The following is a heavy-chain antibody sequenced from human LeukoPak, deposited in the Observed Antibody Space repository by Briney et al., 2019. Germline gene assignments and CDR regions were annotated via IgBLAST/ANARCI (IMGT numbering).Heavy chain of an antibody. J-gene: IGHJ4*02. Sequence: GASVKVSCKASGYTFTGYYMHWVRQAPGQGLEWMGWINPNSGGTNYAQKFQGRVTMTRDTSISTAYMELSRLRSDDTAVYYRARTVVPAATIDYWGQGTLVTVSS. D-gene: IGHD2-2*01. V-gene: IGHV1-2*02. CDR3: ARTVVPAATIDY. CDR1: GYTFTGYY. CDR2: INPNSGGT.